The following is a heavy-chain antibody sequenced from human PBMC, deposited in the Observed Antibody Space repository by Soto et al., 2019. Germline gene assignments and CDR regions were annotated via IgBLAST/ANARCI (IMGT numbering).Heavy chain of an antibody. CDR1: GYTFTSYG. V-gene: IGHV1-18*01. CDR3: AREGGAYYDYIWGSYRRDAFDI. D-gene: IGHD3-16*02. J-gene: IGHJ3*02. Sequence: GASVKVSCKASGYTFTSYGISWVRQAPGQGLEWMGWISAYNGNTNYAQKFQGRVTMTRNTSISTAYMELSSLRSEDTAVYYCAREGGAYYDYIWGSYRRDAFDIWGQGTMVTVSS. CDR2: ISAYNGNT.